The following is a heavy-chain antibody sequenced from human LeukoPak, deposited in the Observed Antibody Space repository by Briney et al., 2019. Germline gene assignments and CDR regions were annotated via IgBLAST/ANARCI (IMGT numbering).Heavy chain of an antibody. CDR3: ARRMYYYDSSGEFDI. V-gene: IGHV4-61*02. CDR2: IYTSGTT. Sequence: SQTLSLTCTVSGDSITNSNYYWTWIRQPAGKGLEWIGRIYTSGTTNYNPSLQSRVTISLDTSKNQFSLKLNSVTAADTAVYYCARRMYYYDSSGEFDIWGQGTMVTVSS. D-gene: IGHD3-22*01. CDR1: GDSITNSNYY. J-gene: IGHJ3*02.